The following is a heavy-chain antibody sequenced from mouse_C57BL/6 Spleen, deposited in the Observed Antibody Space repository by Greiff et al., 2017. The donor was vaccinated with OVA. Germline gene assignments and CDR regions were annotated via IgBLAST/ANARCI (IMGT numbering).Heavy chain of an antibody. CDR2: INPNNGGT. Sequence: EVQLQQSGPELVKPGASVKMSCKASGYTFTDYNMHWVKQSHGKSLEWIGYINPNNGGTSYNQKFKGKATLTVNKSSSTAYMELRSLTSEDSAVYYCARWGDYDGISPYAMDYWGQGTSVTVSS. CDR1: GYTFTDYN. J-gene: IGHJ4*01. CDR3: ARWGDYDGISPYAMDY. V-gene: IGHV1-22*01. D-gene: IGHD2-4*01.